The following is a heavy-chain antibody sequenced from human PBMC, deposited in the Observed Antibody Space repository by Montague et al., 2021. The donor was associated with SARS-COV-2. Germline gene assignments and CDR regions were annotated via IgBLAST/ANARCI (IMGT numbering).Heavy chain of an antibody. D-gene: IGHD3-10*01. CDR2: IWYDVSNQ. CDR1: GFTFSSYD. CDR3: AREYSAPRWFGEYNRYGMDV. Sequence: SLRLSCAASGFTFSSYDMHWVRQAPGKVLEWVAVIWYDVSNQYXXXSXXXRFXISRDNSKNTLYLQVNSLRAEATAVSYCAREYSAPRWFGEYNRYGMDVWGQGTTVTVSS. V-gene: IGHV3-33*08. J-gene: IGHJ6*02.